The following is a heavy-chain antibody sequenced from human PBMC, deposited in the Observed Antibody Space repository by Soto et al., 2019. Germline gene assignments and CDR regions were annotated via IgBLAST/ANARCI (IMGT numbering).Heavy chain of an antibody. CDR3: VIHDNPLSLTP. CDR1: GDIFVDYG. V-gene: IGHV1-18*04. J-gene: IGHJ5*02. Sequence: QMVQSGAELKEPGATVKVSCKTSGDIFVDYGIDWVRQAPGQDLQGMGWIGAYHTHTKYTPQFQGRVTITSDTSARTDYKELRSLRSDDTATYYCVIHDNPLSLTPWGPGSRITVSS. CDR2: IGAYHTHT. D-gene: IGHD3-22*01.